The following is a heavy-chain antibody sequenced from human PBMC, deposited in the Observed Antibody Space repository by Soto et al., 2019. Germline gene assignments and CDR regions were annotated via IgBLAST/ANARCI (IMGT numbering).Heavy chain of an antibody. V-gene: IGHV4-31*03. D-gene: IGHD6-19*01. CDR2: IYYSGST. Sequence: SETLSLTCTVPGGSISSGGYYWSWIRQHPGKGLEWIGYIYYSGSTYYNPSLKSRVTISVDTSKNQFSLKLSSVTAADTAVYYCAREGIAVAGTQFDYWGQGTLVTVSS. J-gene: IGHJ4*02. CDR3: AREGIAVAGTQFDY. CDR1: GGSISSGGYY.